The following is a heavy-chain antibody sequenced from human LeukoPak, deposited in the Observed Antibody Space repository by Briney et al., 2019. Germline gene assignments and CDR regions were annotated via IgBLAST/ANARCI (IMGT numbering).Heavy chain of an antibody. CDR2: IYTSGST. J-gene: IGHJ4*02. CDR1: GGSISSSSYY. V-gene: IGHV4-61*02. D-gene: IGHD5-24*01. CDR3: ASMRWLQSPFDY. Sequence: SETLSLTCTVSGGSISSSSYYWSWIRQPAGKGLEWIGRIYTSGSTNYNPSLKSRVTMSVDTSKNQFSLKLSSVTAADTAVYYCASMRWLQSPFDYWGQGTLVTVSS.